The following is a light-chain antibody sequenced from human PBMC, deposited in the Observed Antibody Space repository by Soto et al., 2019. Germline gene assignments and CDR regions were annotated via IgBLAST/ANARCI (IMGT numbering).Light chain of an antibody. CDR2: KAS. Sequence: DIQMTQSPSTLSASVGDRVTITCRASQSINSWLAWYQQRPGKAPKLLIYKASSLESGVPSRFSGSGSGTAFTLTISSLQPDDFATYYCQQYNSYSTFGQGTKVEIK. V-gene: IGKV1-5*03. J-gene: IGKJ1*01. CDR1: QSINSW. CDR3: QQYNSYST.